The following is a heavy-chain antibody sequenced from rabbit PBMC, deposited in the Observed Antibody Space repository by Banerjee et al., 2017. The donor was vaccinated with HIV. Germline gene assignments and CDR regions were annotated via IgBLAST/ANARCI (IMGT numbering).Heavy chain of an antibody. D-gene: IGHD5-1*01. CDR3: ARDDNGSPIYVYIL. CDR1: GFSFSNKYV. Sequence: QEQLEESGGGLVKPEASLTLTCKASGFSFSNKYVMCWVRQAPGKGLEWIACIYAGTSGSTWYSGWAKGRFSISTTSSSTVILLMTSLTAADTAAYFCARDDNGSPIYVYILWGRGALVTVS. V-gene: IGHV1S45*01. CDR2: IYAGTSGST. J-gene: IGHJ4*01.